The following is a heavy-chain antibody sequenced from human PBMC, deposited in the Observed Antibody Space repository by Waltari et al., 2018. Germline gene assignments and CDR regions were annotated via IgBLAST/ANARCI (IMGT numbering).Heavy chain of an antibody. J-gene: IGHJ2*01. D-gene: IGHD4-17*01. CDR1: GFTYGMYW. CDR2: SNSEGSST. CDR3: ARGARRTTVTTGWWYFDL. Sequence: EVQLVESGGGLVQPGGSLRLSCAASGFTYGMYWMHWVRQAPGKGLVWVSRSNSEGSSTSYADSVKGRFTISKDNAKNTVYLQMNSLRAEDTAIYYCARGARRTTVTTGWWYFDLWGRGTLVTVSP. V-gene: IGHV3-74*01.